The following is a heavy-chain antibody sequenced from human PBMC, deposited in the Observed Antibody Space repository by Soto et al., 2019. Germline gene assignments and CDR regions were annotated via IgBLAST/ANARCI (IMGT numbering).Heavy chain of an antibody. CDR3: ARGTYYDILTGSYYFDY. D-gene: IGHD3-9*01. CDR1: GFTFSSYS. CDR2: ISSSSSYI. J-gene: IGHJ4*02. Sequence: PGGSLRLSCAASGFTFSSYSMNWVRQAPGKGLEWVSSISSSSSYIYYADSVKGRFTISRDNAKNSLYLQMNSLRAEDTAVYYCARGTYYDILTGSYYFDYWGQGTLVTVSS. V-gene: IGHV3-21*01.